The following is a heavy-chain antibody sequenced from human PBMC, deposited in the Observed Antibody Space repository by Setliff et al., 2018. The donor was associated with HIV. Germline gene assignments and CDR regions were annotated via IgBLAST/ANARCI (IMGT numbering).Heavy chain of an antibody. CDR1: GGSISSYY. CDR2: FYYRGSP. J-gene: IGHJ4*02. V-gene: IGHV4-59*01. CDR3: ASGYSSSSYFDY. D-gene: IGHD6-6*01. Sequence: PSETLSLTCTVSGGSISSYYWSWIRQPPGKGLEWIGHFYYRGSPRYNPSLRSRVTISGDMSKNQFSLKLHSMTAADTAVYFCASGYSSSSYFDYWGQGSLVTVSS.